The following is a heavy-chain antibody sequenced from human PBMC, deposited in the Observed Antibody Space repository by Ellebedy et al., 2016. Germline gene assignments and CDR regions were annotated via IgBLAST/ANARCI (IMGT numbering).Heavy chain of an antibody. CDR1: GYTFTSYG. J-gene: IGHJ4*02. CDR3: ARVPGTDYYDSSGYPLDY. CDR2: MNPNSGNT. V-gene: IGHV1-8*02. D-gene: IGHD3-22*01. Sequence: ASVKVSXXASGYTFTSYGINWVRQATGQGLEWMGWMNPNSGNTGYAQKFQGRVTMTRNTSISTAYVELSSLRSEDTAVYYCARVPGTDYYDSSGYPLDYWGQGTLVTVSS.